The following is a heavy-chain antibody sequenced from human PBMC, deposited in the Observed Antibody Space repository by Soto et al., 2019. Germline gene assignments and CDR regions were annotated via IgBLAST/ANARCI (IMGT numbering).Heavy chain of an antibody. CDR2: IYSGGST. V-gene: IGHV3-53*02. CDR3: ARDHSSGWGTYYYYGMDV. D-gene: IGHD6-19*01. J-gene: IGHJ6*02. CDR1: GFTVSSNY. Sequence: EVQLVETGGGLIQPGGSLRLSCAASGFTVSSNYMSWVRQAPGKGLEWVSVIYSGGSTYYADSVKGRFTISRDNSKNTLYLQMNSLRAEDTAVYYCARDHSSGWGTYYYYGMDVWGQGTTVTVSS.